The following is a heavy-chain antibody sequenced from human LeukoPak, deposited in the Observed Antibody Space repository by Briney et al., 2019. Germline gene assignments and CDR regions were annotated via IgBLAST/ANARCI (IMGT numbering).Heavy chain of an antibody. D-gene: IGHD3-10*01. J-gene: IGHJ5*02. V-gene: IGHV4-34*01. CDR3: ARRFPGRGVIKWFDP. CDR2: INHSGST. CDR1: GGSFSGYY. Sequence: SETLSLTCAVYGGSFSGYYWSWIRQPPGKGLEWIGEINHSGSTNYNPSLKSRVTISVDTSKNQFSLKLSSVTAADTAVYYCARRFPGRGVIKWFDPWGQGTLVTVSS.